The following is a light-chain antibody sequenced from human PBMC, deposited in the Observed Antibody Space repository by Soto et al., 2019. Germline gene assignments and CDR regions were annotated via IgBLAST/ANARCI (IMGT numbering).Light chain of an antibody. CDR1: SSNIGSNY. Sequence: QSVLTQPPSASGTPGHGVTISCSGSSSNIGSNYVYWYQQLPGTAPKLLIYNNNQRPSGVPDRFSASKSGTSASLAIRGLRYDDEADYYCSSWDCSLSFYVFGDGKKVTV. V-gene: IGLV1-47*02. J-gene: IGLJ1*01. CDR2: NNN. CDR3: SSWDCSLSFYV.